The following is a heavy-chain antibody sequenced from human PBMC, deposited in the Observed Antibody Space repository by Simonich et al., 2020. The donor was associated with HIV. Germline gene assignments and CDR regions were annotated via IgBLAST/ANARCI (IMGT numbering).Heavy chain of an antibody. Sequence: QVQLVQSGAAVKKPGSSVKVSCKASGGTFSSFAISWVRQSPGLGLGGVGGISPSFGTANYAQMFQGRGTITADESTSTAYMELSSLRSEDTGIYYCARKGGGRGVYYFDYWGQGTLVTVSS. V-gene: IGHV1-69*13. CDR1: GGTFSSFA. CDR3: ARKGGGRGVYYFDY. CDR2: ISPSFGTA. J-gene: IGHJ4*02. D-gene: IGHD3-10*01.